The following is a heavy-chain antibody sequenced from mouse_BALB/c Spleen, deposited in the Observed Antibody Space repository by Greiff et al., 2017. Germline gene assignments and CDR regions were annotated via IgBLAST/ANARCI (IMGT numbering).Heavy chain of an antibody. D-gene: IGHD1-1*01. V-gene: IGHV3-1*02. Sequence: EVKLMESGPDLVKPSQSLSLTCTVTGYSITSGYSWYWIRQFPGNKLEWMGYIHYSGSTNYNPSLKSRISITRDTSKNQFFLQLNSVTTEDTATYYCARTDYGSSHYAMDYWGQGTSVTVSS. CDR2: IHYSGST. J-gene: IGHJ4*01. CDR3: ARTDYGSSHYAMDY. CDR1: GYSITSGYS.